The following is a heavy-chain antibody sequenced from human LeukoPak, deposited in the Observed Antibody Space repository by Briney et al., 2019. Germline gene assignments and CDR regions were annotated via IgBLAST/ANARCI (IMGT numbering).Heavy chain of an antibody. CDR3: ARGFYHPNYYGMDV. V-gene: IGHV3-74*01. J-gene: IGHJ6*02. D-gene: IGHD1-14*01. Sequence: GGSLRLSCAASGFTFSSYWMHWVRQAPGKGLVWVSRINSDGSSTSYADSVKGRFTMSRDDAKNTLYLQMNRPRAEDTAVYYCARGFYHPNYYGMDVWGQGTTVTVSS. CDR2: INSDGSST. CDR1: GFTFSSYW.